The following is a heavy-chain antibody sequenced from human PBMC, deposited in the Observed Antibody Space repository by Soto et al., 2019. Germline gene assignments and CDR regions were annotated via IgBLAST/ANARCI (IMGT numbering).Heavy chain of an antibody. Sequence: EVQLVESGGGLIQPGGSLRLSCAASGFTVSSNYMSWVRQAPGKGLEWVSVISGSGGSTYYADSVKGRFTISRDNSKNTLYLQMNSLRAEDTAVYYCAKDAAGYSSSWYWFDPWGQGTLVTVSS. V-gene: IGHV3-23*04. J-gene: IGHJ5*02. CDR3: AKDAAGYSSSWYWFDP. D-gene: IGHD6-13*01. CDR2: ISGSGGST. CDR1: GFTVSSNY.